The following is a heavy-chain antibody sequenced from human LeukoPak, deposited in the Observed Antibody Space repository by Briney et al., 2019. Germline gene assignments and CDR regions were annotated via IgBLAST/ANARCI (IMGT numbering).Heavy chain of an antibody. CDR2: IRYDGSNK. Sequence: GGSLRLSCAASGFTFSSYGMHWVRQAPGKGLEWVAFIRYDGSNKYYADSVKGRFTISRDNSKNTLYLQMNSLRAEDTAVYYCVFEGYCSSTSCYDFDYWGQGTLVTVSS. V-gene: IGHV3-30*02. J-gene: IGHJ4*02. D-gene: IGHD2-2*01. CDR1: GFTFSSYG. CDR3: VFEGYCSSTSCYDFDY.